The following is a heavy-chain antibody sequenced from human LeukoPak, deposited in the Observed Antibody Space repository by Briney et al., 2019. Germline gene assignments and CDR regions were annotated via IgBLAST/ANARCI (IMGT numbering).Heavy chain of an antibody. CDR2: ISSSSSSTI. J-gene: IGHJ4*02. V-gene: IGHV3-48*01. CDR3: AKSYGGYGDYVDY. CDR1: GFTFSGYS. D-gene: IGHD4-17*01. Sequence: PGGSLRLSCAASGFTFSGYSMNWVRQAPGKGLEWVSYISSSSSSTIYYADSVKGRFTISRDNSKNTLYLQMNSLRAEDTAVYYCAKSYGGYGDYVDYWGQGTLVTVSS.